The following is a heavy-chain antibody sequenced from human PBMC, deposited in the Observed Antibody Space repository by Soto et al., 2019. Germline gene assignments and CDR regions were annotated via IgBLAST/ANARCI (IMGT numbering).Heavy chain of an antibody. D-gene: IGHD2-15*01. CDR2: ISYDGSSK. CDR3: ARDFCSGGSCYSGAFDI. J-gene: IGHJ3*02. V-gene: IGHV3-30-3*01. Sequence: GGSLRLSCAASGFTFSSYAMHWVRQAPGKGLEWVAVISYDGSSKYYADSVKGRFTISRDNSKNTLYLQMNSLRAEDTAVYYCARDFCSGGSCYSGAFDIWGQGTMVTVSS. CDR1: GFTFSSYA.